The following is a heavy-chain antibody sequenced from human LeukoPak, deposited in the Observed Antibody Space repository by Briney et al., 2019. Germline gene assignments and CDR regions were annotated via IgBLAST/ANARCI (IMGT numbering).Heavy chain of an antibody. V-gene: IGHV4-4*07. D-gene: IGHD3-16*02. Sequence: ASETLTLTCTVSGGSINRDYLNCLRQPAGKGLEWIGRICDSGITNYNPSLKSRVTISLDKSKNQFSLKLTSVTAADTAVYYCASAYYDYVSGSCRYGFEAFDIWGRGSLVTVSS. J-gene: IGHJ3*02. CDR3: ASAYYDYVSGSCRYGFEAFDI. CDR1: GGSINRDY. CDR2: ICDSGIT.